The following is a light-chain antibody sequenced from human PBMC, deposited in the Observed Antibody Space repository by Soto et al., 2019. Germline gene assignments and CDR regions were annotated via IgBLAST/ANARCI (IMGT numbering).Light chain of an antibody. CDR1: QDIGIY. CDR2: TTS. CDR3: QINVGAPRT. V-gene: IGKV1-27*01. Sequence: DIQMTHSPSSLSASVGNRVTITCRASQDIGIYLDWYQQKSGRVPKLLIYTTSTLHSGVPSRFSGSGSGTEFTLTISSLQPEDVATYFCQINVGAPRTFGQGTKVEIK. J-gene: IGKJ1*01.